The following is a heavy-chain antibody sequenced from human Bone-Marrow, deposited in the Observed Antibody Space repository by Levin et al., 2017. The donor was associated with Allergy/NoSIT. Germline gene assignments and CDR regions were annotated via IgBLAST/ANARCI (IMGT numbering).Heavy chain of an antibody. CDR3: ARHDYDRSGYDH. V-gene: IGHV4-39*01. CDR1: GASVTSNQFY. J-gene: IGHJ4*02. CDR2: LYYSGHT. Sequence: PGGSLRLSCTVTGASVTSNQFYWVWIRQSPGKGLDWIASLYYSGHTYYSPSLKSRVTMSVDASGNQFSLKLSSVTAADTATYFCARHDYDRSGYDHWGRGTLVTVSS. D-gene: IGHD3-22*01.